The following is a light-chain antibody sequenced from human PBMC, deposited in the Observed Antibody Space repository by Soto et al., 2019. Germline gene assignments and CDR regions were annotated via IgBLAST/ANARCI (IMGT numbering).Light chain of an antibody. V-gene: IGLV1-40*01. CDR1: SSNIGAGFD. CDR3: QSSDSSLSGPRV. J-gene: IGLJ2*01. CDR2: GNS. Sequence: QSVLTQPPSVSGAPGQRVTISCTGSSSNIGAGFDVHWYQQLPGTAPKLLIYGNSNRPSGVPDRFSGSKSSTLASLAITGLQAEDEADYYCQSSDSSLSGPRVFGGGTKLTVL.